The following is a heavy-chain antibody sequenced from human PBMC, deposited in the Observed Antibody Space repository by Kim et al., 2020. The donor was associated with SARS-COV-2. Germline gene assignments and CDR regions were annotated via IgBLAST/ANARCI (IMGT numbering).Heavy chain of an antibody. CDR1: GLTFTNYA. Sequence: GGTLILSLAASGLTFTNYAMSWVRQAPGKGLEWVSSVSGNGLTTYYADSVKGRFTISRDNSRNTLHLQMNTLRAEDTARYYWAKDRGDRRSWYKANFDY. CDR2: VSGNGLTT. V-gene: IGHV3-23*01. CDR3: AKDRGDRRSWYKANFDY. D-gene: IGHD6-13*01. J-gene: IGHJ4*01.